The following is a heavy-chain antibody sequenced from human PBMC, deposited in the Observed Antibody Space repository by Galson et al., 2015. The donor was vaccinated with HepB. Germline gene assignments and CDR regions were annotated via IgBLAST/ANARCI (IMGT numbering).Heavy chain of an antibody. J-gene: IGHJ4*02. V-gene: IGHV3-72*01. CDR1: GFTFSDQY. CDR2: IKNKANSYTT. Sequence: SLRLSCAASGFTFSDQYMDWVRQAPGKGLEWLGRIKNKANSYTTEYVASVKDRFTISRDDSKSSLYLQMNSLRTEDTAVYYCTIASGTLDYWGQGTLVTVSS. CDR3: TIASGTLDY. D-gene: IGHD1-26*01.